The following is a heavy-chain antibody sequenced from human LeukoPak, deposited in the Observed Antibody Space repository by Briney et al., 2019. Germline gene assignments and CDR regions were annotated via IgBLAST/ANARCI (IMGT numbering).Heavy chain of an antibody. J-gene: IGHJ3*02. D-gene: IGHD1-26*01. CDR2: INPNSGGT. V-gene: IGHV1-2*02. CDR1: GYTFTGYY. CDR3: AREAVSGSYSVRAFDI. Sequence: ASVKVSCKASGYTFTGYYMHWVRQAPGQGLEWMGWINPNSGGTNYAQKFQGRVTMTRDTSISTAYMELSRLRSDDTAVYYCAREAVSGSYSVRAFDIWGQGTMVTVSS.